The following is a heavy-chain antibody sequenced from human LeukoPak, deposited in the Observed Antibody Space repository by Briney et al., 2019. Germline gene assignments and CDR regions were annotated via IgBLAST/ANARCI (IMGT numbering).Heavy chain of an antibody. CDR3: ARDCSSTSCYNRDY. J-gene: IGHJ4*02. D-gene: IGHD2-2*02. V-gene: IGHV1-18*01. CDR1: GYTFTSYD. Sequence: ASVKVSCKASGYTFTSYDISWVRQAPGQGLEWMGWISAYSGNTNYAQKLQGRVTMTTDTSTTTAYMELRSLRSDDTVVYYCARDCSSTSCYNRDYWGQGTLVTVSS. CDR2: ISAYSGNT.